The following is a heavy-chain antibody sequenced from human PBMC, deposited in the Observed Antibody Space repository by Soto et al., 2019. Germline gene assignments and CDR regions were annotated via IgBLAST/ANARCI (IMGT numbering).Heavy chain of an antibody. J-gene: IGHJ6*02. V-gene: IGHV1-58*01. D-gene: IGHD3-22*01. Sequence: SVKVSCKASGFTFTSSAVQWVRQARGQRLEWIGWIVVGSGNTNYAQKFQERVTITRDMSTSTAYMELSSLRSEDTAVYYCAAAAYYYDSSGYYPPYYYYYGMDVWGQGTTVTVSS. CDR1: GFTFTSSA. CDR3: AAAAYYYDSSGYYPPYYYYYGMDV. CDR2: IVVGSGNT.